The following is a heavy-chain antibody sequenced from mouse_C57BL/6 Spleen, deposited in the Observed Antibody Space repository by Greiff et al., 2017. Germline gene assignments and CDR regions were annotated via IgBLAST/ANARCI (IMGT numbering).Heavy chain of an antibody. V-gene: IGHV5-17*01. D-gene: IGHD2-1*01. CDR1: GFTFSDYG. Sequence: DVQLVESGGGLVKPGGSLKLSCAASGFTFSDYGMHWVRQAPEKGLEWVAYISSGSSTIYYADTVKGRFTISRDNAKNTLFLQMTSLRSEDTAMYYCARGGNYGYFDVWGTGTTVTVSS. CDR3: ARGGNYGYFDV. J-gene: IGHJ1*03. CDR2: ISSGSSTI.